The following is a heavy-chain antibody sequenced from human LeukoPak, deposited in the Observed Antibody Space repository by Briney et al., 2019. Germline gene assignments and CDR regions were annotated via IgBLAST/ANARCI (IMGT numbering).Heavy chain of an antibody. D-gene: IGHD6-6*01. CDR2: ISGDGRNI. J-gene: IGHJ4*02. CDR1: GYTFSSYA. CDR3: ARRSDSSSYSFDY. V-gene: IGHV3-30*03. Sequence: GRSLRLSCAASGYTFSSYAIHWVRQAQGKGLEWVAAISGDGRNIYYADSVKGRFTISRDNSKNTVNLQMNNERAEDTAVYYCARRSDSSSYSFDYWGQGTLVTVSS.